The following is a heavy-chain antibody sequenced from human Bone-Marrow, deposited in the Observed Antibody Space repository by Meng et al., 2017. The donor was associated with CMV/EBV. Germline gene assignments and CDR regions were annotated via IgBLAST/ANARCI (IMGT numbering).Heavy chain of an antibody. CDR3: ATSPFWDNIKPERYSDY. J-gene: IGHJ4*02. Sequence: GESLKISCAASGFTFSDYYMSWVRQAPGKGLVWVSRINSDGRSTNYADSVKGRFTISRDNARNTLYLQMNSLRAEDTAVYYCATSPFWDNIKPERYSDYWGQGTLVTVSS. CDR1: GFTFSDYY. D-gene: IGHD2/OR15-2a*01. CDR2: INSDGRST. V-gene: IGHV3-74*01.